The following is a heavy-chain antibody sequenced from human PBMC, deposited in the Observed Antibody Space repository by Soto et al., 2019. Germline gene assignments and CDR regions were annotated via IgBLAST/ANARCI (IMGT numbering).Heavy chain of an antibody. CDR2: INHSGST. V-gene: IGHV4-34*01. Sequence: QVQLQQWGAGLLEPSETLSLTCAVYGGSFSGYYWSWIRQPPGKGLEWIGEINHSGSTNYNPSLKSRVTISVDTSKNQFSLKLSSVTAADTAVYYCARGSPMDSSGWFPDYYYYGMDVWGQGTTVTVSS. D-gene: IGHD6-19*01. CDR1: GGSFSGYY. CDR3: ARGSPMDSSGWFPDYYYYGMDV. J-gene: IGHJ6*02.